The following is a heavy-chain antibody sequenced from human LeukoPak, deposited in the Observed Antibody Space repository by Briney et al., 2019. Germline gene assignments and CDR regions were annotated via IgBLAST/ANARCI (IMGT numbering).Heavy chain of an antibody. Sequence: PSETLSLTCTVSGGSMTTHHWNWIRQTPGKGLEWIGYVFDSGRTKENPSLKSRVTLSADTSKNQLSLRLSSVTAADTAVYYCTAIKRGNIFGYFDFWGQGILVTVSS. CDR2: VFDSGRT. J-gene: IGHJ4*02. CDR3: TAIKRGNIFGYFDF. D-gene: IGHD5-18*01. V-gene: IGHV4-59*11. CDR1: GGSMTTHH.